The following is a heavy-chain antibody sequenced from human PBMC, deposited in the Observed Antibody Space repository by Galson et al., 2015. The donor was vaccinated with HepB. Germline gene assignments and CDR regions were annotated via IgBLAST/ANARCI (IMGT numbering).Heavy chain of an antibody. CDR2: MNPNSGNT. CDR1: GYTFTSYD. D-gene: IGHD3-3*01. J-gene: IGHJ6*03. CDR3: ARGVSLRLDGITIFGVVIKRASYMDV. Sequence: SVKVSCKASGYTFTSYDINWVRQATGQGLEWMGWMNPNSGNTGYAQKFQGRVTMTRNTSISTAYMELSSLRSEDTAVYYCARGVSLRLDGITIFGVVIKRASYMDVWGKGTTVTVSS. V-gene: IGHV1-8*01.